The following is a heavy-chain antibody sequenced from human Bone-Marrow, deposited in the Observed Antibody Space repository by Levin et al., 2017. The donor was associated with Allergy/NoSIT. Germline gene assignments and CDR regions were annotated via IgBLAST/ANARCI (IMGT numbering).Heavy chain of an antibody. CDR3: ARYRGVSASGLDV. J-gene: IGHJ6*02. Sequence: SETLSLTCIVSGGSISSEYWTWIRQPPGKRMEWIGYIYYSGSATYNPSFESRVTISVDTSRTQFSLRFTSVTAADTAVYYGARYRGVSASGLDVWGQGTTVTVSS. V-gene: IGHV4-59*01. CDR1: GGSISSEY. CDR2: IYYSGSA. D-gene: IGHD5/OR15-5a*01.